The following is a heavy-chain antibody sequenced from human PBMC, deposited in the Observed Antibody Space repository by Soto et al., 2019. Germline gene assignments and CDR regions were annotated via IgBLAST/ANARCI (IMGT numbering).Heavy chain of an antibody. CDR2: IYYSGST. CDR3: ARLKSPYTAMFQISYWYFDL. V-gene: IGHV4-39*01. D-gene: IGHD5-18*01. J-gene: IGHJ2*01. CDR1: GGSISSSSYY. Sequence: QLQLQESGPGLVKPSETLSLTCTVSGGSISSSSYYWGWIRQPPGKGLEWIGSIYYSGSTYYNPSLKSRVTISVDTSKNQFSLKLSSVTAADTAVYYCARLKSPYTAMFQISYWYFDLWGRGTLVTVSS.